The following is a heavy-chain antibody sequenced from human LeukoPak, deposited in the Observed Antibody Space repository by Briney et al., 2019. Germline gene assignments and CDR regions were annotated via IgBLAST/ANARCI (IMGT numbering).Heavy chain of an antibody. V-gene: IGHV3-73*01. CDR2: IRSKANSYAT. J-gene: IGHJ4*02. Sequence: GGSLRLSCAASGFTFSGSAIHWVRQASGKGLEWVGRIRSKANSYATAYAASVKGRFTISRDDSKNTAYLQMNSLKTEDTAVYYCTSLFSGSYYEDYWGQGTLVTVSS. D-gene: IGHD1-26*01. CDR1: GFTFSGSA. CDR3: TSLFSGSYYEDY.